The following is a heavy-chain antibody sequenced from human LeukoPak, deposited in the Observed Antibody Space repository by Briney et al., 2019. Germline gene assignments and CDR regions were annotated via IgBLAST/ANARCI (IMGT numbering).Heavy chain of an antibody. D-gene: IGHD3-10*01. V-gene: IGHV3-23*01. CDR1: GSTFSSYA. Sequence: PGGSLRLSCAASGSTFSSYAMSWVRQAPGKGLEWVAVISGSGGSTYYADSVKGRFTISRDNSKNSLYLQMNSLRAEDTAVYYCARAAMVRGVDYFDYWGQGTLVTVSS. CDR3: ARAAMVRGVDYFDY. CDR2: ISGSGGST. J-gene: IGHJ4*02.